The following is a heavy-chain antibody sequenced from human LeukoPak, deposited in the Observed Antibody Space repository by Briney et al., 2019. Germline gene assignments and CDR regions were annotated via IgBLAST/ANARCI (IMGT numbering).Heavy chain of an antibody. CDR2: IYYSGST. D-gene: IGHD3-22*01. J-gene: IGHJ4*02. V-gene: IGHV4-59*12. CDR1: GGSISSYY. CDR3: ARYSDSSGYYDY. Sequence: SETLSLTCTVSGGSISSYYWSWIRQPPGKGLEWIGYIYYSGSTNYNPSLKSRVIISVDTSKNQFSLKLTSVTAADTAVYYCARYSDSSGYYDYWGQGTLVTVSS.